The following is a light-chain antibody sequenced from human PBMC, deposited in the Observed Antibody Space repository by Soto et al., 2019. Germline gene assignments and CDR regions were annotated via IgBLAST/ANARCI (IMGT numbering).Light chain of an antibody. CDR1: PSVNSY. CDR2: DAS. Sequence: EIVLPQSPAPLSLSPGERATLSCRASPSVNSYLAWYQQKPGQAPRLLIYDASNRATGIPARFSGSGSGTDVTLTISSLEPKEFAVYYCQQGGTFGQGTRLESK. CDR3: QQGGT. V-gene: IGKV3-11*01. J-gene: IGKJ5*01.